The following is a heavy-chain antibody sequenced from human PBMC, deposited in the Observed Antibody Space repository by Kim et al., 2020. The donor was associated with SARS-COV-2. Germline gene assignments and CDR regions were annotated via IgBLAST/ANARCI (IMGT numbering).Heavy chain of an antibody. Sequence: SETLSLTCAVYGGSFSGYYWSWIRQPPGKGLEWIGEINHSGSTNYNPSLKSRVTISVDTSKNQFSLKLSSVTAADTAVYYCARTLPYCSSTCCYSGWFDP. D-gene: IGHD2-2*01. CDR1: GGSFSGYY. V-gene: IGHV4-34*01. CDR2: INHSGST. CDR3: ARTLPYCSSTCCYSGWFDP. J-gene: IGHJ5*02.